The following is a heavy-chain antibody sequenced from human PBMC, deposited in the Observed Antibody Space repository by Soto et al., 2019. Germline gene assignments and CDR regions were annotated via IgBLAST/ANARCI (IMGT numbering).Heavy chain of an antibody. J-gene: IGHJ4*02. D-gene: IGHD2-2*01. CDR3: TRDQCSTRGPDY. CDR1: GYTFTSYA. Sequence: QVQLVQSGAEVKKPGASVKVSCKASGYTFTSYAMHWVRQAPGQRLEWMGWINAYNGNTKYSQKFQGRVTITRDTSASTCKMEPSRLRSEDTVEYCATRDQCSTRGPDYWGQGTLVTVSS. CDR2: INAYNGNT. V-gene: IGHV1-3*01.